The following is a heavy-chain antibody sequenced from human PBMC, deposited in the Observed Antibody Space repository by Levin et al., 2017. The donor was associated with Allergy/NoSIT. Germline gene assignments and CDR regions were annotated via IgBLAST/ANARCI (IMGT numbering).Heavy chain of an antibody. D-gene: IGHD3-10*01. CDR1: GFSLTTGGVS. J-gene: IGHJ4*02. V-gene: IGHV2-70*12. CDR2: IDWDADK. Sequence: SGPTLVKPTQTLTLTCTFSGFSLTTGGVSVNWIRQPPGKALEWLARIDWDADKYYSTSLRSRLTISKDTSKNQVVLTLTNVDPVDTATYYCAHFAFDYSGSGSYFYPYYFDSWGQGTLVTVS. CDR3: AHFAFDYSGSGSYFYPYYFDS.